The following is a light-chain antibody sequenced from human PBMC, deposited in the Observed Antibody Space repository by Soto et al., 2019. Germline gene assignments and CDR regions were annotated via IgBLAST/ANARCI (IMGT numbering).Light chain of an antibody. J-gene: IGLJ3*02. CDR2: EDN. CDR3: QSYDSSNHDWV. CDR1: SGSIASNY. V-gene: IGLV6-57*04. Sequence: NFMLTQPHSVSESPGKTVTISCTRSSGSIASNYVQWYQQRPGSAPTTVIYEDNQRPSGVPDRFSGSIDSSSNSASLTISGLKTEDEDDYYCQSYDSSNHDWVFGGGTKVTVL.